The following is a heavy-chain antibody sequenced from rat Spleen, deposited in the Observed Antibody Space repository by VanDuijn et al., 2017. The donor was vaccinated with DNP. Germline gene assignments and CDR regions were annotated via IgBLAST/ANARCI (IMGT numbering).Heavy chain of an antibody. V-gene: IGHV5S10*01. Sequence: EVKLVESGGGLVQPGRSLKLSCAASGFNFNDYWMAWVRQAPKKGLEWVATIIYDGSRTYYRDSVKGRFTISRDNAKSTLYLQMDSLRSEDTATYYCATFEGRDAWGQGTSVTVSS. CDR1: GFNFNDYW. CDR2: IIYDGSRT. J-gene: IGHJ4*01. CDR3: ATFEGRDA. D-gene: IGHD1-11*01.